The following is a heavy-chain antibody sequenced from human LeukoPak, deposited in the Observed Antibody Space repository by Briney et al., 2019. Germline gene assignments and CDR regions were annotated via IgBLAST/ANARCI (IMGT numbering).Heavy chain of an antibody. J-gene: IGHJ5*02. CDR3: ARVVFSDILTGYWFDP. D-gene: IGHD3-9*01. CDR1: GGSISSGSYY. V-gene: IGHV4-39*01. CDR2: IYYSGST. Sequence: SETLSLTCTVSGGSISSGSYYWGWIRQPPGKGLEWIGSIYYSGSTYYNPSLKSRVTISVDTSKNQFSLKLSSVTAADTAVYYCARVVFSDILTGYWFDPWGQGTLVTVSS.